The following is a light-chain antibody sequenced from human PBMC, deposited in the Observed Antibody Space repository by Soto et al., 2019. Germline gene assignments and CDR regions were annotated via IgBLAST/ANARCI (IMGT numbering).Light chain of an antibody. J-gene: IGLJ2*01. V-gene: IGLV2-14*01. Sequence: QSALTQPASVSGSPGQSVTISCTGTSSDVGDYNYVSWYQQHPGKAPQLIIFDVSNRPSGVSNRFSGSKSGNTASLTISGFQAEDEADDYCCSYSTGAIPGVLFGGGTKVTVL. CDR2: DVS. CDR1: SSDVGDYNY. CDR3: CSYSTGAIPGVL.